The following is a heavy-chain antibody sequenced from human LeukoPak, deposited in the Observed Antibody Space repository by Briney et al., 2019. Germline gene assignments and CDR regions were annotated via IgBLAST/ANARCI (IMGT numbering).Heavy chain of an antibody. CDR2: INPNSGGT. CDR3: ARDLGRWLQSPFDY. CDR1: GYTFTGYY. Sequence: ASVKVSCKASGYTFTGYYMHWVRQAPGQGLEWMGWINPNSGGTNYAQKFQGRVTMTRDTSISTAYVELSRLRSDDTAVYYCARDLGRWLQSPFDYWGQGTLVTVSS. J-gene: IGHJ4*02. D-gene: IGHD5-24*01. V-gene: IGHV1-2*02.